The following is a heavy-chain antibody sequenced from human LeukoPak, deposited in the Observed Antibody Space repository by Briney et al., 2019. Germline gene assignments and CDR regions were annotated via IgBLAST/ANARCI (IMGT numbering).Heavy chain of an antibody. Sequence: SETLSLTCAVSGGSISSSNWWSWVRQPPGKGLEWIGEIYHSGSTNYNPSLKSRVTISVDTSKNQFSLKLSSVTAADTAVYYCARGWYGDYVGGFDYWGQGTLVTVSS. V-gene: IGHV4-4*02. CDR1: GGSISSSNW. CDR2: IYHSGST. CDR3: ARGWYGDYVGGFDY. D-gene: IGHD4-17*01. J-gene: IGHJ4*02.